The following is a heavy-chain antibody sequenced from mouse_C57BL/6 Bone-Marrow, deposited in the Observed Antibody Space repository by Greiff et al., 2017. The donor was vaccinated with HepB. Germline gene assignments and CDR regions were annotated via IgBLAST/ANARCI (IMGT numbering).Heavy chain of an antibody. D-gene: IGHD1-1*01. CDR2: IDPNSGGT. J-gene: IGHJ4*01. CDR1: GYTFTSYW. V-gene: IGHV1-72*01. Sequence: QVQLQQPGAELVKPGASVKLSCKASGYTFTSYWMHWVKQRPGRGLEWIGRIDPNSGGTKYNEKFKSKATLTVDKPSSTAYMQLSRLTSEDSAVYYCARSTVVAYPYYYAMDYWGQGTSVTVSS. CDR3: ARSTVVAYPYYYAMDY.